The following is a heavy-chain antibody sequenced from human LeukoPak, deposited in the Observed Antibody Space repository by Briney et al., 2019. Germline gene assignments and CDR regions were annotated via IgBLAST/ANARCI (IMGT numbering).Heavy chain of an antibody. CDR1: GGSFSGYY. V-gene: IGHV4-34*01. J-gene: IGHJ4*02. CDR3: AREYKGFWSGSPYFDY. D-gene: IGHD3-3*01. CDR2: INHSGST. Sequence: SETLPLTCAVYGGSFSGYYWSWIRQPPGKGLEWIGEINHSGSTNYNPSLKSRVTISVDTSKNQFSLKLSSVTAADTAVYYCAREYKGFWSGSPYFDYWGQGTLVTVSS.